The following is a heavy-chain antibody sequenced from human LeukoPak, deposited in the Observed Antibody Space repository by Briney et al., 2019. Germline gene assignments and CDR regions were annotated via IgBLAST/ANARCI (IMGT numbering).Heavy chain of an antibody. CDR3: ARGYCSSTSCYHVDY. V-gene: IGHV3-11*04. CDR2: ISSSGITI. CDR1: GFTFSDYY. D-gene: IGHD2-2*01. J-gene: IGHJ4*02. Sequence: PGGSLRLSCAASGFTFSDYYMSWIRQAPGKGLEWVSYISSSGITIYYADSVRGRFTISRDNAKNSLYLQMNSLRAEDTAVYYCARGYCSSTSCYHVDYWGQGTLVTVSS.